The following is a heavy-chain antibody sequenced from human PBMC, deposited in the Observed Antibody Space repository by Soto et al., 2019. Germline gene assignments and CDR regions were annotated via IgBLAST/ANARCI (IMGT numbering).Heavy chain of an antibody. CDR3: VRTSLVVAAATREDY. J-gene: IGHJ4*02. Sequence: EVQLVESGGGLVQPGESLRLSCAASGFTFSSYWMHWVRQAPGKGLVWVSRINSDGSSTSYAGSVKGRFTISSDNAKNMLYLQMNSLRAEDTAVYYCVRTSLVVAAATREDYWGQGTLVTVSS. CDR2: INSDGSST. D-gene: IGHD2-15*01. V-gene: IGHV3-74*01. CDR1: GFTFSSYW.